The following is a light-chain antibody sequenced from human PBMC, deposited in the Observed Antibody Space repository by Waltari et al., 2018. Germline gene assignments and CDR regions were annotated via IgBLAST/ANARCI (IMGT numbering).Light chain of an antibody. CDR1: QSINIW. CDR2: GAS. Sequence: DIQLTQSPSTLPASVGDRLTITCRVSQSINIWLAWYQQKPGKAPKLLISGASTLHSGVSPRFSGSGSGTEFTLTISDLQPEDVAIYYCQQSWHNPPTFGQGTRLDI. V-gene: IGKV1-5*03. J-gene: IGKJ5*01. CDR3: QQSWHNPPT.